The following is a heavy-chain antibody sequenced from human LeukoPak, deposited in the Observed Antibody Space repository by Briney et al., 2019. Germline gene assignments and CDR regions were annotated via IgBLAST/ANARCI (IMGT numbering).Heavy chain of an antibody. D-gene: IGHD3-22*01. Sequence: PGGSLRLSCAASGFTLSSYGMSWVRQAPGKGLEWVSAISGSGSSTFYADSVKGRFTISRDNSKNTLYLQMDSLSTEDTAVFYCAREGDASGYSYSRYWGQGTLVTVSS. V-gene: IGHV3-23*01. CDR1: GFTLSSYG. CDR3: AREGDASGYSYSRY. CDR2: ISGSGSST. J-gene: IGHJ4*02.